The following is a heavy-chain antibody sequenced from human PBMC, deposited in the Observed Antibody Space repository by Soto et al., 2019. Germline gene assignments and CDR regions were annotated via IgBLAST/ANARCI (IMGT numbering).Heavy chain of an antibody. Sequence: GGSLRLSCAASGFTFSSYSMNWVRKAPGKGLEWVSYISSSSSTIYYADSVKGRFTISRDNAKNSLYLQMNSLRDEDTAVYYCARDPPSVAPEGACYYYYGMDVWGQGTTVTV. CDR3: ARDPPSVAPEGACYYYYGMDV. V-gene: IGHV3-48*02. D-gene: IGHD6-25*01. CDR2: ISSSSSTI. J-gene: IGHJ6*02. CDR1: GFTFSSYS.